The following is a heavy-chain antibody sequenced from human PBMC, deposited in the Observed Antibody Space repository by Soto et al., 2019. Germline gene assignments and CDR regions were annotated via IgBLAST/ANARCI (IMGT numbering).Heavy chain of an antibody. J-gene: IGHJ6*02. CDR2: INSDGSST. Sequence: GSLRLSCAASGFTFSSYWMHWVRQAPGKGLVWVSRINSDGSSTSYADSVKGRFTISRDNAKNTLYLQMNSLRAEDTAVYYCAKSGGCSSTSCHYGMDVWGQGTTVTVSS. V-gene: IGHV3-74*01. CDR1: GFTFSSYW. D-gene: IGHD2-2*01. CDR3: AKSGGCSSTSCHYGMDV.